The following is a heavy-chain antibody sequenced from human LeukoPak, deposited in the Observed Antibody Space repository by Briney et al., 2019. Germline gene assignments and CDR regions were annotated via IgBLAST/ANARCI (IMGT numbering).Heavy chain of an antibody. CDR1: GYTFTSYG. CDR2: ISAYNGNT. V-gene: IGHV1-18*01. D-gene: IGHD3-22*01. J-gene: IGHJ3*02. Sequence: GASVKVSCKASGYTFTSYGISWVRQAPGQGLEWMGWISAYNGNTNYAQKLQGRVTMTTDTSTSTAYMELRSLRSDDTAVYYCARGPYYYDSSGHYYVDAFDIWGQGTMVTVSS. CDR3: ARGPYYYDSSGHYYVDAFDI.